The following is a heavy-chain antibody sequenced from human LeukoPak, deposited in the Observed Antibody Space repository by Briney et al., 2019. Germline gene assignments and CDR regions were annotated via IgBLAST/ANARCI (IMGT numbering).Heavy chain of an antibody. Sequence: GASVKVSCKASGYTVTSYGISWVRQAPGQGLEWMGWISAYNGNTNYAQKLQGRVTMTTDTSTSTAYMELRSLRSDDTAVYYCARAPYSSGWSPYYYYGMDVWGQGTTVTVSS. CDR3: ARAPYSSGWSPYYYYGMDV. CDR2: ISAYNGNT. D-gene: IGHD6-19*01. CDR1: GYTVTSYG. V-gene: IGHV1-18*01. J-gene: IGHJ6*02.